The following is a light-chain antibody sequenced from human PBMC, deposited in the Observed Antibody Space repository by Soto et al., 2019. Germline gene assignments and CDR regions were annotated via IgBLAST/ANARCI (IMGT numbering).Light chain of an antibody. CDR2: DSS. CDR1: SSNIASFE. CDR3: QSYDNRLTDYYV. J-gene: IGLJ1*01. Sequence: QSVLTQPPSVSGAPGQRVTISCTGSSSNIASFEVHWYQQLAGTAPKLLIYDSSNRPSGVPDRFSGSKSGTSASLAITGLQAEDEADYYCQSYDNRLTDYYVFGTGTKVTVL. V-gene: IGLV1-40*01.